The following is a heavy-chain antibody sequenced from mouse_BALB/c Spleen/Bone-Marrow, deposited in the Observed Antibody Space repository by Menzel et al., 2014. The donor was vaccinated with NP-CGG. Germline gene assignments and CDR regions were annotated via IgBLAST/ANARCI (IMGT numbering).Heavy chain of an antibody. D-gene: IGHD1-1*01. J-gene: IGHJ4*01. Sequence: QVQLKESGPGLVQPSQSLSITCTVSGLSLTDYGVHWVRQSPGKGLEWLGVIWSGGNTDYNAAFISRLSISKDNSKSQVFFKMNSLQANDTAIYYGARRSYYYGKGAMDYWGQGTSVTVSS. V-gene: IGHV2-2*02. CDR3: ARRSYYYGKGAMDY. CDR1: GLSLTDYG. CDR2: IWSGGNT.